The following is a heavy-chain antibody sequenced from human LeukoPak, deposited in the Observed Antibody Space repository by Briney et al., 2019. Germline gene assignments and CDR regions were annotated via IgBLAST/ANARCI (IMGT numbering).Heavy chain of an antibody. CDR2: INHSGST. V-gene: IGHV4-34*01. J-gene: IGHJ4*02. D-gene: IGHD3-10*01. Sequence: PSETLSLTCAVYGGSFSGYYWSWIRQPPGKGLEWIGEINHSGSTNYNPSLRSRVTISVDTSKNQFSLKLSSVTAADTAVYYCARGGRSYYGSGSYYNYWSQGTLVTVSS. CDR3: ARGGRSYYGSGSYYNY. CDR1: GGSFSGYY.